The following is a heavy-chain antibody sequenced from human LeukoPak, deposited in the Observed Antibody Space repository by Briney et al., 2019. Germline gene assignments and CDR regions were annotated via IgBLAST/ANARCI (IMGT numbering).Heavy chain of an antibody. CDR2: IIPIFGTA. V-gene: IGHV1-69*13. CDR3: ARGGYDFWSARPYFDY. CDR1: GGTFSSYA. D-gene: IGHD3-3*01. J-gene: IGHJ4*02. Sequence: SVKVSCKASGGTFSSYAISWVRQAPGQGLEWMGGIIPIFGTANCAQKFQGRVTITADESTSTAYMELSSLRSEDTAVYYCARGGYDFWSARPYFDYWGQGTLVTVSS.